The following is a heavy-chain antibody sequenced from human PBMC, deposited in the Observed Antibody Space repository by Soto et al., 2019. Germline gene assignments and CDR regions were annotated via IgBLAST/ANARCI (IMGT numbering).Heavy chain of an antibody. CDR2: IYYSGST. CDR1: GGSIISGDYY. D-gene: IGHD3-3*01. J-gene: IGHJ5*02. V-gene: IGHV4-31*03. Sequence: SESLYITCTVSGGSIISGDYYWNWIRQHPGKGLEWIGYIYYSGSTYYNPSPKSRVTISVDTSKNQFSLKLSSVTAADTAVYYCARVPMLEWLLSDNWFDPWGQGTLFAVSS. CDR3: ARVPMLEWLLSDNWFDP.